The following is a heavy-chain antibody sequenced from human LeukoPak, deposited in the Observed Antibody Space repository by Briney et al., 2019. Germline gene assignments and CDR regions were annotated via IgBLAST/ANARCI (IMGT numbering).Heavy chain of an antibody. CDR1: GGSFSGYY. Sequence: SETLPLTCAVYGGSFSGYYWSWIRQPPGKGLEWIGEINHSGSTNYNPSLKSRVTISLDTSKNQFSLKLSSVTAADTAVYYCARGGPSRSWPGFYWGQGTLVTVSS. CDR2: INHSGST. V-gene: IGHV4-34*01. J-gene: IGHJ4*02. D-gene: IGHD3-3*01. CDR3: ARGGPSRSWPGFY.